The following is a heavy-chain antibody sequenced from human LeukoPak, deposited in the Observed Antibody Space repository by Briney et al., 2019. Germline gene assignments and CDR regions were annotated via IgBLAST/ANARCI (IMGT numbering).Heavy chain of an antibody. Sequence: GASVKVSCKASGYTFTGYYMHWVRQAPGQGLEWMGWINPNSGGTNYAQKFQGRVTMTRDTSISTAYMELSRLRSDDTAVYYCARDKMRNFWSGYYIGLYYFDYWGQGTLVTVSS. D-gene: IGHD3-3*01. CDR2: INPNSGGT. J-gene: IGHJ4*02. CDR3: ARDKMRNFWSGYYIGLYYFDY. V-gene: IGHV1-2*02. CDR1: GYTFTGYY.